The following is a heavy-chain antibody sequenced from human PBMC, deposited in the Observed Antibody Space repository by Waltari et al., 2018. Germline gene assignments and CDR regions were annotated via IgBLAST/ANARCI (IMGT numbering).Heavy chain of an antibody. V-gene: IGHV4-59*01. CDR1: GGSISSYY. D-gene: IGHD2-2*01. Sequence: QVQLQESGPGLVKPSETLSLTCTVSGGSISSYYWSWIRQPPGTGLEWIGYIYYSGSTNYNPSLKSRVTISVDTSKNQFSLKLSSVTAADTAVYYCAGGLGYCSSTSCRGYGMDVWGQGTTVTVSS. J-gene: IGHJ6*02. CDR3: AGGLGYCSSTSCRGYGMDV. CDR2: IYYSGST.